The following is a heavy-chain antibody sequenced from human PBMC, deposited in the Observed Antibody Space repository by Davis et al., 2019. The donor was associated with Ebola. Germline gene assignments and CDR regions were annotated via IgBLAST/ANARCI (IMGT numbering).Heavy chain of an antibody. D-gene: IGHD5-12*01. CDR2: MHYRGIT. CDR3: ARVRNGYDSIDY. V-gene: IGHV4-59*01. J-gene: IGHJ4*02. Sequence: PSETLSLTCTVSDDSIRSYYWSWIRQPPGKGLEWVAYMHYRGITNYNPSLKSRVTISVDTSKNQVSLRLSSVTAADTAAYYCARVRNGYDSIDYWGQGILVTVSS. CDR1: DDSIRSYY.